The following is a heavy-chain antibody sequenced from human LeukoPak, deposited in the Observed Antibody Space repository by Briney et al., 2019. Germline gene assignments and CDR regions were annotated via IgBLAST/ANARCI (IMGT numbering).Heavy chain of an antibody. CDR1: GGSISSYY. CDR3: ARGKRGYSSSWYDY. Sequence: PSETLSLTCSVSGGSISSYYWSWIRQPPGKGLEWIGCIYYSGSTNYNPSLKSRVTISVDTSKNQFSLKLSSVTAADTAVYYCARGKRGYSSSWYDYWGQGTLVTVSS. CDR2: IYYSGST. D-gene: IGHD6-13*01. J-gene: IGHJ4*02. V-gene: IGHV4-59*12.